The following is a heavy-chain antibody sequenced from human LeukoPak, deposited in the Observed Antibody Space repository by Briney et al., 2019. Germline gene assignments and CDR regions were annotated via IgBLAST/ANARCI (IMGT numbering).Heavy chain of an antibody. V-gene: IGHV1-8*01. CDR1: GYTFTSYD. CDR3: ARGVITMIVVVKYYYYMDV. CDR2: MNPNSGNT. D-gene: IGHD3-22*01. Sequence: ASVTVSCKASGYTFTSYDINWVRQATGQGLEWMGWMNPNSGNTGYAQKFQGRVTMTRNTTISTAYMELSSLRSEDTAVYYCARGVITMIVVVKYYYYMDVWGKGTTVTVSS. J-gene: IGHJ6*03.